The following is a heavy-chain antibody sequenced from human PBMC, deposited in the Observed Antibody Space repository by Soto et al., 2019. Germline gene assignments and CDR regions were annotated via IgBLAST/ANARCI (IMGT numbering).Heavy chain of an antibody. V-gene: IGHV3-23*01. D-gene: IGHD3-3*01. CDR1: GFTFSSYA. CDR3: AKENRDYDFWSGSYSWYFQH. Sequence: EVQLLESGGGLVQPGGSLRLSCAASGFTFSSYAMSWVRQAPGKGLEWVSAISGSGGSTYYADSVKGRFTISRDNSKNTLYLQMNRLRAEDTAVYYCAKENRDYDFWSGSYSWYFQHWGQGTLVTVSS. CDR2: ISGSGGST. J-gene: IGHJ1*01.